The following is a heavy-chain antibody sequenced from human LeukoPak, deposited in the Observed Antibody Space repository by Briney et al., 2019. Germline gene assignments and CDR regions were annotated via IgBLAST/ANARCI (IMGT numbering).Heavy chain of an antibody. CDR3: AREEDYDGSGSYGPFDY. CDR1: GFRFSDYY. V-gene: IGHV3-11*01. Sequence: PGGSLRLSCAASGFRFSDYYMTWIRQAPGKGPEWVAYISSPGTTLYYVDSVKGRFTISRDNAKNSMYLQMNSLRAEDTAVYYCAREEDYDGSGSYGPFDYWGQGTLVTVSS. D-gene: IGHD3-22*01. J-gene: IGHJ4*02. CDR2: ISSPGTTL.